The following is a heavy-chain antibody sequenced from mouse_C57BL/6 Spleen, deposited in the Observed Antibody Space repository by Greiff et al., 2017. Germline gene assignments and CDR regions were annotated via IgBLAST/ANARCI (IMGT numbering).Heavy chain of an antibody. D-gene: IGHD1-1*01. CDR1: GYTFTSYW. J-gene: IGHJ2*01. CDR3: ARGKITTFDY. Sequence: QVQLQQPGAELVRPGSSVKLSCKASGYTFTSYWMDWVKQRPGQGLEWIGNIYPSDSETHYNQKFKDKATLTVDKSSRTAYMQLSSLTSEDSAVYYCARGKITTFDYWGQGTTLTVSS. CDR2: IYPSDSET. V-gene: IGHV1-61*01.